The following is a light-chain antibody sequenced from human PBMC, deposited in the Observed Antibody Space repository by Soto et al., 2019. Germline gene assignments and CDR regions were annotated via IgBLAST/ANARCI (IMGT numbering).Light chain of an antibody. CDR2: EVS. V-gene: IGLV2-14*01. CDR3: SSYTINSTPVV. CDR1: SSDVGGYNY. J-gene: IGLJ2*01. Sequence: QSALTQPASVSGSPGQSITISCTGTSSDVGGYNYVSWYQQHPGKAPKLMIYEVSNRPSGVSNRFSGSKSGNTASLTISGLQAEDDADYYCSSYTINSTPVVFGGGTKVTVL.